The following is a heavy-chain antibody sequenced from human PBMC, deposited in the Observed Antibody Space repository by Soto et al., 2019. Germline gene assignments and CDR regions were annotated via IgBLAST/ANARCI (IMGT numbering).Heavy chain of an antibody. CDR2: ISGSGGST. V-gene: IGHV3-23*01. CDR3: AKVPEMATTRFDY. Sequence: GFLRLSCAASGFTCSSYAMSCLRHATGKGLEWVSAISGSGGSTYYADSVKGRFTISRDNSKNTLYLQMNSLRAEDTAVYYCAKVPEMATTRFDYWGQGTLVTVSS. J-gene: IGHJ4*02. D-gene: IGHD5-12*01. CDR1: GFTCSSYA.